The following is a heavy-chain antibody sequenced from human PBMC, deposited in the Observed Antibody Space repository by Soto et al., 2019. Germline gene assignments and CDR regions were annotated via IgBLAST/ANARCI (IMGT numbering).Heavy chain of an antibody. CDR3: TTYLYCSSTSCYPENWFDP. Sequence: EVQLVESGGGLVKPGGSLRLSCAASDFSVTNAWMSWVRQAPGTGLEWVGRIKSKSDGGKTDYAAPVKGRFTISRDDSKNTLYLQMNSLKTEDTAVYYCTTYLYCSSTSCYPENWFDPWGQGTLVTVSS. CDR2: IKSKSDGGKT. CDR1: DFSVTNAW. V-gene: IGHV3-15*01. D-gene: IGHD2-2*01. J-gene: IGHJ5*02.